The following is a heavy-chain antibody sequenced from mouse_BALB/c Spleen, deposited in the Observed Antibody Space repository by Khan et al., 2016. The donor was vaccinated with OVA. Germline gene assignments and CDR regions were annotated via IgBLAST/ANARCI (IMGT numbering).Heavy chain of an antibody. J-gene: IGHJ4*01. CDR3: ARHAGRC. V-gene: IGHV1-18*01. CDR2: IYPKDGFT. Sequence: EVQLQQSGPELVKPGASVRMSCKTSGYTFTEYTLHWVKRSHGKSLEWIGVIYPKDGFTSYNQKFKGKATLTVDKSSSTAYIEFRSLTAEDSAVYYCARHAGRCWGQGTSVTVSS. D-gene: IGHD3-3*01. CDR1: GYTFTEYT.